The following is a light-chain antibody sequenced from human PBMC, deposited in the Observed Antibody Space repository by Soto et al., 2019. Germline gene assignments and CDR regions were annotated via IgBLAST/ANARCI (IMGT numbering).Light chain of an antibody. CDR2: KAS. Sequence: DIQMTQSPSTLSGSVGDRVTITCRASQTISSWLAWYQQKPGKAPKLLIYKASTLKSGVPSRFSGSGSGTEFTLTISGLQPDDFASYYCQQYNSYSTFGQGTKVDI. J-gene: IGKJ1*01. V-gene: IGKV1-5*03. CDR3: QQYNSYST. CDR1: QTISSW.